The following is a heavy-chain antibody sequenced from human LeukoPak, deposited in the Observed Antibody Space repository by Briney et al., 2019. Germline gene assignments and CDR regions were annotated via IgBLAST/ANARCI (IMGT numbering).Heavy chain of an antibody. CDR3: ARALRITMVRGVNWFDP. Sequence: ASVKVSCTASGYTFTGYYMHWVRQAPGQGLEWMGWINPNSGGTNYAQKFQGRVTMTRDTSISTAYMELSRLRSDDTAVYYCARALRITMVRGVNWFDPWGQGTLVTVSS. J-gene: IGHJ5*02. CDR1: GYTFTGYY. CDR2: INPNSGGT. D-gene: IGHD3-10*01. V-gene: IGHV1-2*02.